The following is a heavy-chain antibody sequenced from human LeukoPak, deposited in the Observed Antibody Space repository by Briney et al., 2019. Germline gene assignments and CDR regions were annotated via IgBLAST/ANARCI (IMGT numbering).Heavy chain of an antibody. Sequence: GGSLRLSCAASGFTFSSYGMHWVRQAPGKGLEWVSAISGSGGSTYYADSVKGRFTISRDNSKNTLYLQMNSLRTEDTAVYYCARALEWELLGGYYFDYWGQGTLVTVSS. D-gene: IGHD1-26*01. CDR3: ARALEWELLGGYYFDY. V-gene: IGHV3-23*01. CDR1: GFTFSSYG. CDR2: ISGSGGST. J-gene: IGHJ4*02.